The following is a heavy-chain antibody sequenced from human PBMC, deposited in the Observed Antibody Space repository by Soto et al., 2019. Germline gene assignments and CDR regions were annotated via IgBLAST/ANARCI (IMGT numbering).Heavy chain of an antibody. CDR1: GGTFSSYT. Sequence: SVKVSCKASGGTFSSYTISWVRQAPGQGLEWMGRIIPILGIANYAQKFQGRVTITADKSTSTAYMELSSLRSEDTAMYYCAQYSSSSGEYYFDYWGQGTLVTVSS. D-gene: IGHD6-6*01. CDR3: AQYSSSSGEYYFDY. V-gene: IGHV1-69*02. CDR2: IIPILGIA. J-gene: IGHJ4*02.